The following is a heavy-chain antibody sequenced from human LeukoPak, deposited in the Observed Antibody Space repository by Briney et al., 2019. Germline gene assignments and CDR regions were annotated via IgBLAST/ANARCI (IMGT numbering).Heavy chain of an antibody. D-gene: IGHD4-17*01. CDR2: ISSSSSYT. CDR1: GFTFSDYY. CDR3: ARASTTVTPYYCYGMDA. V-gene: IGHV3-11*06. Sequence: GGSLRLSCAASGFTFSDYYMSWIRQAPGKGLEWVSYISSSSSYTNYADSVKGRFTISRDNAKNSLYLQMNSLRAEDTAVYYCARASTTVTPYYCYGMDAWGKGTTVTVSS. J-gene: IGHJ6*04.